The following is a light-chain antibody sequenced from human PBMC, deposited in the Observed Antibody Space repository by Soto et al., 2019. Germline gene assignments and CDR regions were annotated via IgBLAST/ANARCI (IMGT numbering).Light chain of an antibody. CDR3: QAWDSSTDVV. CDR1: KLGDKY. J-gene: IGLJ2*01. CDR2: QDT. V-gene: IGLV3-1*01. Sequence: SYELTQPPSVSVSPGQTVSITCSGDKLGDKYVCWYQQKPGQSPVLVLYQDTKRPSGIPERFSGSNSGNTATLTISGTQAMDEADYYCQAWDSSTDVVFGGGTKVTVL.